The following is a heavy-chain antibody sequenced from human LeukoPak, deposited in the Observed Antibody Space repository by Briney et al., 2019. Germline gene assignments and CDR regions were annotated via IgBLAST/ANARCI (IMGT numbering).Heavy chain of an antibody. Sequence: ASVKVSCKASGYTFTSYYMHWVRQAPGQGLEWMGRINPNSGGTNYAQRFQGRVTMTRDTSISTAYMELSRLRSDDTAVYYCARDSSSSDFDYWGQGTLVTVSS. J-gene: IGHJ4*02. CDR3: ARDSSSSDFDY. V-gene: IGHV1-2*06. CDR2: INPNSGGT. D-gene: IGHD6-6*01. CDR1: GYTFTSYY.